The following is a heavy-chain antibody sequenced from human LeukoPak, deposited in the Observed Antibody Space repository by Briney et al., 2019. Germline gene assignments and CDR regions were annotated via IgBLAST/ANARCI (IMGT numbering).Heavy chain of an antibody. V-gene: IGHV1-3*01. CDR2: INVGNGNT. CDR3: ARGDTMAVADCFDY. CDR1: GYTFTSYA. J-gene: IGHJ4*02. Sequence: ASVKVSCKASGYTFTSYAMHWVRQAPGQRLEWMGWINVGNGNTKYSQKFQGRVTITRDTSASTAYMELRSLRSDDTAVYYCARGDTMAVADCFDYWGQGTLVTVSS. D-gene: IGHD6-19*01.